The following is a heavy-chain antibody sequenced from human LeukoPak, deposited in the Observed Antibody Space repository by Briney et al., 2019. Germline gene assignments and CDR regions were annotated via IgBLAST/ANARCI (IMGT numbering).Heavy chain of an antibody. D-gene: IGHD6-19*01. CDR1: GGSISSYY. Sequence: SETLSLTCTVSGGSISSYYWSWIRQPPGKGLEWIGYIYYSGSTYYNPSLKSRVTISVDTSKNQFSLKLSSVTAADTAVYYCARGASGWDLDYFDYWGQGTLVTVSS. CDR3: ARGASGWDLDYFDY. V-gene: IGHV4-59*12. CDR2: IYYSGST. J-gene: IGHJ4*02.